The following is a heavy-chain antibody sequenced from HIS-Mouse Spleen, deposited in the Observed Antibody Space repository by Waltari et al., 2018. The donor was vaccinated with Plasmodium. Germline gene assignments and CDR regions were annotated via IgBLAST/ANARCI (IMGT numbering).Heavy chain of an antibody. V-gene: IGHV1-2*02. CDR1: GYTFTGYY. D-gene: IGHD6-13*01. CDR2: SNPNSGGT. CDR3: ARDLAAAGHFDY. J-gene: IGHJ4*02. Sequence: QVQLVQSGAEVKKPGASVKVSCKASGYTFTGYYMHWVRQAPGQGLEWMGGSNPNSGGTNYAQKFQGRVTRTRDTSISTAYMELSRLRSDDTAVYYCARDLAAAGHFDYSGQGTLVTVSS.